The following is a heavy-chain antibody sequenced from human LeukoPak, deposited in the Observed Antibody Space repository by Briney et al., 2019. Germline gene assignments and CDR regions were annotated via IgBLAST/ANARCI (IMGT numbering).Heavy chain of an antibody. CDR1: GGSFSGYY. V-gene: IGHV4-34*01. J-gene: IGHJ3*02. D-gene: IGHD3-22*01. Sequence: SETLSLTCAVYGGSFSGYYWSWIRQPPGKGLEWIGEINHSGSTNYNPSLKSRVTISVDTSKNQFSLKLSSVTAADTAVYYCARETRYYDSSGSHPGGYDAFDIWGQGTMVTVSS. CDR3: ARETRYYDSSGSHPGGYDAFDI. CDR2: INHSGST.